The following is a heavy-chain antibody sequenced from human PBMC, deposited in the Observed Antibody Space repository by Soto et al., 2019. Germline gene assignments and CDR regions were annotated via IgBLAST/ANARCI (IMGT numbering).Heavy chain of an antibody. V-gene: IGHV4-59*01. CDR2: IYYSGST. D-gene: IGHD4-17*01. CDR3: ARDGRPYYGELDP. J-gene: IGHJ5*02. Sequence: SETLSLTCTVSGGSISSYYWSWIRQPPGKGLEWIGYIYYSGSTNYNPSLKSRVTISVDTSKNQFSLKLSSVTAADTAVYYCARDGRPYYGELDPWGQGTLVTVSS. CDR1: GGSISSYY.